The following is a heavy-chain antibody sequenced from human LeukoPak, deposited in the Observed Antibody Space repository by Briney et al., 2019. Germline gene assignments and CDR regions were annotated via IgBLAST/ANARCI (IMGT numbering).Heavy chain of an antibody. Sequence: SETLSLTCTVSGGSISSYYWSWIRQPPGKGLEWIGYIHYSGSTNYNPSLKSRVTISVDTSKNQFSLKLSSVTAADTAVYYCAREGLNMVRGVIPKEAWGWFDPWGQGTLVTVSS. CDR2: IHYSGST. J-gene: IGHJ5*02. V-gene: IGHV4-59*12. D-gene: IGHD3-10*01. CDR3: AREGLNMVRGVIPKEAWGWFDP. CDR1: GGSISSYY.